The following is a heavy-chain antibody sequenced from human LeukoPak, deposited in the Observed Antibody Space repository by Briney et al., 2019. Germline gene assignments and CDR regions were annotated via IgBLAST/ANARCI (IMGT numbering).Heavy chain of an antibody. Sequence: GSLRLSCAASGFTFSSYSMNWVRQAPGKGLEWVANIKNGGSNMYYVDSVKGRFTISRDNSKNSLYLQMNSLRAEDTAVYYCARVRGALVCGMDVWGQGTTVTVSS. CDR1: GFTFSSYS. CDR3: ARVRGALVCGMDV. CDR2: IKNGGSNM. J-gene: IGHJ6*02. D-gene: IGHD3-10*01. V-gene: IGHV3-7*01.